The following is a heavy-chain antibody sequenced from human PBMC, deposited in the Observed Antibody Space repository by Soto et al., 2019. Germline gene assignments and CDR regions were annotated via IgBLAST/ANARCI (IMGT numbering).Heavy chain of an antibody. D-gene: IGHD3-10*01. J-gene: IGHJ5*02. CDR1: GFTFSSYA. CDR2: ISGSGGST. V-gene: IGHV3-23*01. Sequence: GWSLRLSCAASGFTFSSYAMSWVRQAPGKGLEWVSAISGSGGSTYYADSVKGRFTISRDNSKNTLYLQMNSLRAEDTAVYYCAKLKLYYYGSGNNWFDPWGQGTLVTVSS. CDR3: AKLKLYYYGSGNNWFDP.